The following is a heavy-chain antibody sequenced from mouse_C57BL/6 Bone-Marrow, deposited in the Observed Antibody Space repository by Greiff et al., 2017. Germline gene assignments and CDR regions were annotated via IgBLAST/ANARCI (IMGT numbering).Heavy chain of an antibody. CDR1: GFNIKDDY. Sequence: VQLQQSGAELVRPGASVKLSCTASGFNIKDDYMHWVKQRPEQGLEWIGWIDPENGDTEYASKFQGKATITADTSSNTAYLQLSSLTSEDTAVYYCNTFYSRDYWGQGTTLTVSS. CDR3: NTFYSRDY. CDR2: IDPENGDT. V-gene: IGHV14-4*01. D-gene: IGHD1-1*01. J-gene: IGHJ2*01.